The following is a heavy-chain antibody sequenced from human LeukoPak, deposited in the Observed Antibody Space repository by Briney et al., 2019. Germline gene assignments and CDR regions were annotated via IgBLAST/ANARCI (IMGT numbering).Heavy chain of an antibody. Sequence: ASVKVSCKASGYTFTGYYMHWVRQAPGQGLEWMGWINPNSGGTNYAQKFQGRVTMTWDTSISTAYMELSRLRSDDTAVYYCARDGQEYCSGGSCYSLWFDYWGQGTLVTVSS. CDR3: ARDGQEYCSGGSCYSLWFDY. J-gene: IGHJ4*02. CDR1: GYTFTGYY. CDR2: INPNSGGT. V-gene: IGHV1-2*02. D-gene: IGHD2-15*01.